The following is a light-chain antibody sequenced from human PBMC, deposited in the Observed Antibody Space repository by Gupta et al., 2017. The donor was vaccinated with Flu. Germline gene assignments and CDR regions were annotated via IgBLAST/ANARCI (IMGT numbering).Light chain of an antibody. J-gene: IGLJ1*01. CDR1: SSDVGGYNY. CDR3: SSYTSSSTLDV. CDR2: EVS. Sequence: QXALXQPASVSXXXGQSITISCTGTSSDVGGYNYVSCYQQHPGKAPKLMIYEVSNRLSGVSNRFSGSKSGNTASLTISGLQAEDEADYYCSSYTSSSTLDVFGTGTKVTVL. V-gene: IGLV2-14*01.